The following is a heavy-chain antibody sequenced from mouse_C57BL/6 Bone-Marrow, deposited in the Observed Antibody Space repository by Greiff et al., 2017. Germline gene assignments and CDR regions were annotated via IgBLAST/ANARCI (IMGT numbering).Heavy chain of an antibody. CDR2: ISSGGSYT. V-gene: IGHV5-6*01. CDR3: ARLSPFAY. J-gene: IGHJ3*01. CDR1: GFTFSSYG. D-gene: IGHD6-2*01. Sequence: EVQLVESGGDLVKPGGSLKLSCAASGFTFSSYGMSWVRQTPDKRLEWVATISSGGSYTYYPDSVKGRFTISRDNAKNTLYLQMSSLKSEDTAMYYCARLSPFAYWGQGTLVTVSA.